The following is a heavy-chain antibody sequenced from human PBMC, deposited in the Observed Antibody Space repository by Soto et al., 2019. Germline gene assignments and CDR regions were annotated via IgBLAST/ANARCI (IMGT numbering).Heavy chain of an antibody. CDR1: GISLSAYW. CDR2: INEDGRST. V-gene: IGHV3-74*01. D-gene: IGHD3-3*01. J-gene: IGHJ4*02. CDR3: ARGWVERLPRQPPSDY. Sequence: GGSLRLSXAASGISLSAYWMHWVRQVPGKGLEWIARINEDGRSTSYMDSVKGRFTISRDNARDTLYLQMNSLRLEDTAVYYCARGWVERLPRQPPSDYWGQGTLVTVSS.